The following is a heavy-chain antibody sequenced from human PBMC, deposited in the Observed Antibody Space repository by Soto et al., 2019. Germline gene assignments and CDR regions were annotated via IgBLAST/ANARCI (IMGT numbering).Heavy chain of an antibody. CDR2: ISGSGCST. CDR1: GFTFSSYA. D-gene: IGHD3-16*01. Sequence: EVQLLESGGGLVQPGGSLRLSCAASGFTFSSYAMSWVRQAPGKGLEWISAISGSGCSTYYADSVKGRFTISRDNSKNTLYLQMSSLRGEDTAVYYCAKDGGRGYDAFDIWGQGTMVTVSS. V-gene: IGHV3-23*01. CDR3: AKDGGRGYDAFDI. J-gene: IGHJ3*02.